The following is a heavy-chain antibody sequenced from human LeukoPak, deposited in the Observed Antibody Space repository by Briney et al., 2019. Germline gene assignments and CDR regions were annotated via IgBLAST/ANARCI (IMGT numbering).Heavy chain of an antibody. CDR1: GGSFSGYY. CDR3: ASLTGTTDYYYYMDV. V-gene: IGHV4-34*01. J-gene: IGHJ6*03. Sequence: SETLSLTCAVYGGSFSGYYWSWIRQPPGKGLEWIGEISHSGSANYNPSLKSRVTISVDTSKNQFSLKLSSVAAADTAVYYCASLTGTTDYYYYMDVWGKGTTVIVSS. CDR2: ISHSGSA. D-gene: IGHD1-20*01.